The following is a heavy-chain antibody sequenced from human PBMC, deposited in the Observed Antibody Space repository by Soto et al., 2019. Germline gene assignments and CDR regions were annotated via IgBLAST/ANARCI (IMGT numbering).Heavy chain of an antibody. V-gene: IGHV3-23*01. J-gene: IGHJ4*02. Sequence: GGSLRLCFAASGFMFSVYAMSWVRQATGKWLEWVSAISGSGGSTYYADSVKGRFTISRDNSKNTLYLQMNSLRAEDTAVYYCAKDIGTHYGPPAGVFDYWRQGTLVTVSS. CDR1: GFMFSVYA. CDR3: AKDIGTHYGPPAGVFDY. CDR2: ISGSGGST. D-gene: IGHD3-10*01.